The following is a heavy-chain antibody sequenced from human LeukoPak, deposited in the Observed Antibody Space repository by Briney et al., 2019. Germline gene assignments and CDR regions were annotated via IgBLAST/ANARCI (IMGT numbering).Heavy chain of an antibody. J-gene: IGHJ5*02. CDR2: IYTSGST. Sequence: KAGGSLRLSCAASGFTFSSYSMNWVRQAPGKGLEWIGYIYTSGSTDYNPSLKSRVTMSVDTSKNQLSMELRFLTAADTAVYYCATSYDAKTAPYDLWGQGTQVTVSS. V-gene: IGHV4-4*09. D-gene: IGHD3-3*01. CDR1: GFTFSSYS. CDR3: ATSYDAKTAPYDL.